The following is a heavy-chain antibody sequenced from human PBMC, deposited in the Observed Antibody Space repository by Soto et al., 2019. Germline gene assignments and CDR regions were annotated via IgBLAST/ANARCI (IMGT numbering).Heavy chain of an antibody. CDR2: IYHSGST. CDR1: GGSISSGDYY. V-gene: IGHV4-61*08. CDR3: ARSSGWYFDY. D-gene: IGHD6-19*01. Sequence: PSETLSLTCTVSGGSISSGDYYWSWIRQPPGKGLEWIGYIYHSGSTNYNPSLKSRVTISLDTSKNQFSLKLSSVTAADAAVYFCARSSGWYFDYWGQGTLVTVSS. J-gene: IGHJ4*02.